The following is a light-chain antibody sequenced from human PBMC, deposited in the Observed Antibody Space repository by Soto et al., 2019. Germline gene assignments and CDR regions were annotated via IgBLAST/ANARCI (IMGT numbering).Light chain of an antibody. CDR1: QSVTNRY. V-gene: IGKV3-20*01. J-gene: IGKJ2*01. CDR3: QQYSSVPHS. Sequence: ESVLTQSPGTLSLSPGERATLSCRASQSVTNRYFAWYQQRPGQAPRLLIYGISNRATGIPDRFSGSGSGTDFTLTISRLKPEDFVVYYCQQYSSVPHSFGQGTKLEVK. CDR2: GIS.